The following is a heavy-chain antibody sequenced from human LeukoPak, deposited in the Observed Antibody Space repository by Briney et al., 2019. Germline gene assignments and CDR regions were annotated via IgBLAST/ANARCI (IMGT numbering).Heavy chain of an antibody. J-gene: IGHJ5*02. CDR3: ARGLRYFDWLLDT. CDR2: IYYSGST. Sequence: SETLSLTCAVYGGSFSGYYWSWIRQPPGKGLEWIGYIYYSGSTNYNPSLKSRVTISVDTSKNQFSLKLSSVTAADTAVYYCARGLRYFDWLLDTWGQGTLVTVSS. CDR1: GGSFSGYY. V-gene: IGHV4-59*01. D-gene: IGHD3-9*01.